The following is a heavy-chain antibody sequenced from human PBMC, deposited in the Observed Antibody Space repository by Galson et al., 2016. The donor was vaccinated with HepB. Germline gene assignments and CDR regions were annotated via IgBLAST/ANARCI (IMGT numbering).Heavy chain of an antibody. CDR3: VGGHYEH. Sequence: SLRLSCAASGFTFSSYWMTWVRQAPGQGLEWVANIKEDGSEKYYADSVKGRFTISRENAKNSLYVQMNNLRAEDTAVYYCVGGHYEHWGQGTLVTVSS. CDR2: IKEDGSEK. D-gene: IGHD3-10*01. CDR1: GFTFSSYW. J-gene: IGHJ1*01. V-gene: IGHV3-7*04.